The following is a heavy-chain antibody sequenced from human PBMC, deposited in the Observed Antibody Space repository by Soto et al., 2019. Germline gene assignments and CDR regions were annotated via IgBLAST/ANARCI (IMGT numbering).Heavy chain of an antibody. J-gene: IGHJ6*02. D-gene: IGHD3-16*01. CDR1: GGTFSSFV. Sequence: QVKLVQSGAEVKKPGSSVRVSCKASGGTFSSFVVIWVRQAPGQGLEWMGETIPIFASANYAQNFQGRVAINSDDFTNTVYMELSNLRSDDAAVYYCAAGEKSGYYGFDVWGQGTTVIVSS. CDR2: TIPIFASA. CDR3: AAGEKSGYYGFDV. V-gene: IGHV1-69*01.